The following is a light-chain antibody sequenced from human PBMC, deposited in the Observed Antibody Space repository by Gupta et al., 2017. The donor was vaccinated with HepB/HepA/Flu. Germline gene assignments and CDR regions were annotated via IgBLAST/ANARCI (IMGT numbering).Light chain of an antibody. CDR1: QGIDSY. V-gene: IGKV1-27*01. Sequence: IEMTLSPSSLSASVGDRVTITCRASQGIDSYLAWFQQKPGKVPKLLIFAASTLQSGVPSRFSGSGSGTEFTLTISSLQPEDVATYYCQKHNSAPWTFDQGTKVEIK. J-gene: IGKJ1*01. CDR3: QKHNSAPWT. CDR2: AAS.